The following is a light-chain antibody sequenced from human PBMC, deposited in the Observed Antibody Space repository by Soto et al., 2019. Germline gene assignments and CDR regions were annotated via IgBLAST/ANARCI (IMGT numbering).Light chain of an antibody. V-gene: IGKV3-20*01. CDR2: GAP. CDR1: QSVSSSY. CDR3: QQYGSSYN. Sequence: EIVLTQSPGPLSLSPGERATLACRASQSVSSSYLAWYQQKPGQAPRLLIYGAPSRATGIPARFSGSWSGTDMTLTTSSLDPEDLEVYYCQQYGSSYNFCQGTKLEIK. J-gene: IGKJ2*01.